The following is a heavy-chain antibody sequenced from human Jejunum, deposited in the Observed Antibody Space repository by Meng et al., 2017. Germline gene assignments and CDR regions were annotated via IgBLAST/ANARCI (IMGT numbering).Heavy chain of an antibody. V-gene: IGHV3-7*01. CDR1: GFTFSNNW. CDR2: INQDGSQQ. CDR3: ARTDSGSFGYFDY. J-gene: IGHJ4*02. D-gene: IGHD5-18*01. Sequence: GGSLRLSCAASGFTFSNNWMSWVRQAPGQGLEWVANINQDGSQQNYVDSVKGRFTISRDNAKNSLYLQMISLRAEDTAVYYCARTDSGSFGYFDYWGQGARVTVSS.